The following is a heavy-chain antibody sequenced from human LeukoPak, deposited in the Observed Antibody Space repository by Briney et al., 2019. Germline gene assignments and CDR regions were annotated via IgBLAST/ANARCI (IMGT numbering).Heavy chain of an antibody. CDR1: GGSITGYY. J-gene: IGHJ4*02. V-gene: IGHV4-4*07. CDR2: IYTSGST. CDR3: ARALGGGDPFYFDY. Sequence: SETLSLTCTVSGGSITGYYLTWIRRPAGKGLEWIGRIYTSGSTNYNPSLKSRVTMSVDTSKNRFSLKVTSATAADTAVYYCARALGGGDPFYFDYWGQGTLVTVSS. D-gene: IGHD2-21*02.